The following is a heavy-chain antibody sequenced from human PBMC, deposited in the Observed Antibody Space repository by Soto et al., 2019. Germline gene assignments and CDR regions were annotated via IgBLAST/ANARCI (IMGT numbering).Heavy chain of an antibody. V-gene: IGHV1-69*06. CDR1: GGSLSTNP. CDR2: TGSGTGPG. J-gene: IGHJ4*02. CDR3: ARRDSGGFYRFFDS. D-gene: IGHD2-15*01. Sequence: GASVKVSWKAAGGSLSTNPISWVRQAPRQGLEWMGGTGSGTGPGNHAQKFQGRLTVTADKSTSTVYMELTNLSSEDTAVYYCARRDSGGFYRFFDSWGQGTLVTVSS.